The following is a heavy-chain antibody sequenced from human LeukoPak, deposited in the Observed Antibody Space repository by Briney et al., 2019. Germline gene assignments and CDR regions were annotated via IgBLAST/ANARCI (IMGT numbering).Heavy chain of an antibody. D-gene: IGHD3-10*01. Sequence: PSETLSLTCTVSGGSITSGGYYWSWIRQHPGKGLEWIGYMYYSGSTYYNPSLKSRVTISVDRSKNQFSLKLSSVTAADTAVYYCARDAEYYYGSGSYSSGIDVWGQGTTVTVYS. CDR1: GGSITSGGYY. CDR2: MYYSGST. V-gene: IGHV4-31*03. CDR3: ARDAEYYYGSGSYSSGIDV. J-gene: IGHJ6*02.